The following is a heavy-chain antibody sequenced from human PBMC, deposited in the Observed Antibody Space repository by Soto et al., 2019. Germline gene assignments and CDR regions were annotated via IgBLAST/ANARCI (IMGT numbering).Heavy chain of an antibody. Sequence: SETLSLTCTVSGGSISSDSYYWGWIRQPPGKGLEWIGNIYYSGSANYDPSLRSRVTISLNTSKNQFSLNLNSVTAADTAIYYCARWTYCGGDCYWLDFWGQGTLVTVSS. CDR3: ARWTYCGGDCYWLDF. CDR1: GGSISSDSYY. CDR2: IYYSGSA. J-gene: IGHJ4*02. D-gene: IGHD2-21*02. V-gene: IGHV4-61*01.